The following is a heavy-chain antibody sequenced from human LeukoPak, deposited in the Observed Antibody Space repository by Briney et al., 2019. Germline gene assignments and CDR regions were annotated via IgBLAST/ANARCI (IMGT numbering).Heavy chain of an antibody. Sequence: ASVKVSCKASGYTFTGYYKHWVRQAPGQGLGRMGWINPNSGGTNYAQKFQDRVTMTRDTSISTAYKELSRLRSDDTAVYYCARAPPLYSSGKGEIDHWGQGTLVTVPS. CDR2: INPNSGGT. CDR3: ARAPPLYSSGKGEIDH. CDR1: GYTFTGYY. V-gene: IGHV1-2*02. D-gene: IGHD6-19*01. J-gene: IGHJ4*02.